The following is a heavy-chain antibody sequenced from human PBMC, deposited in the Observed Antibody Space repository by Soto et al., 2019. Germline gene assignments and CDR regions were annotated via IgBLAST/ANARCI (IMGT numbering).Heavy chain of an antibody. V-gene: IGHV3-48*03. CDR1: GFTFSSYA. CDR2: ISSSGSTI. CDR3: ARDSILDY. J-gene: IGHJ4*02. Sequence: QPGGSLRLSCAASGFTFSSYAMNRVRQAPGRGLEWVSYISSSGSTIYYADSVKGRFTISRDNAKNSLYLQMNSLRVEDTAVYFCARDSILDYWGQGTPVTVSS.